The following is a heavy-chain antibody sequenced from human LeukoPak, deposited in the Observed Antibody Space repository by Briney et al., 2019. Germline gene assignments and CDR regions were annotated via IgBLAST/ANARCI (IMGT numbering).Heavy chain of an antibody. D-gene: IGHD1-26*01. CDR1: GYTFTSYG. CDR2: ISAYNGNT. V-gene: IGHV1-18*01. J-gene: IGHJ4*02. CDR3: AIQSGSYEY. Sequence: ASVKVSCKASGYTFTSYGISWVRQAPGQGLEWMGWISAYNGNTNYAQKFQGRVTMTRNTSISTAYMELSSLRSEDTAVYYCAIQSGSYEYWGQGTLVTVSS.